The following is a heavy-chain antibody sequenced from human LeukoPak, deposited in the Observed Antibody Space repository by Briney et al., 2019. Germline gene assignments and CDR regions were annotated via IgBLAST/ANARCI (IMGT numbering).Heavy chain of an antibody. CDR3: ARVAAGSSGYYYFDY. V-gene: IGHV3-30-3*01. D-gene: IGHD3-22*01. Sequence: GGSLRLPCAASGFTFSSYAMHWVRQAPGKGLEWVAVISYDGSNKYYADSVKGRFTISRDNSKNTLYLQMNSLRAEDTAVYYCARVAAGSSGYYYFDYWGQGTLVTVSS. CDR2: ISYDGSNK. CDR1: GFTFSSYA. J-gene: IGHJ4*02.